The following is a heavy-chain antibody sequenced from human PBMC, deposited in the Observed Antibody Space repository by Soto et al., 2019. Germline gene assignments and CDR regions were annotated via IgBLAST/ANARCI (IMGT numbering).Heavy chain of an antibody. CDR1: VGSISSSSYY. CDR2: IYYSGST. J-gene: IGHJ4*02. Sequence: QLQLQESGPGLVKPSGTLSLTCTVSVGSISSSSYYWGWIRQPPGKGLEWIGSIYYSGSTYYNPSLKSRVTISVDTSKNQFSLKLSSVTAADTAVYYCARGTLRYFDYWGQGTMVTVSS. V-gene: IGHV4-39*01. D-gene: IGHD4-17*01. CDR3: ARGTLRYFDY.